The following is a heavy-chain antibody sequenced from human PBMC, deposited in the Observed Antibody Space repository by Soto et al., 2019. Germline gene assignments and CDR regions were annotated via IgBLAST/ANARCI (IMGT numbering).Heavy chain of an antibody. D-gene: IGHD6-6*01. CDR1: GFTFSNYA. Sequence: EVQLLESGGGLVQPGGSLGLSCTASGFTFSNYAMSWVRQAPGKGLEWVSSISDSGVSTYSADSVKGRFTISRDNSKKTLYLQMDSLRAEDTAVYYCAKKGASITAQFDYWGQGTLVTVSS. V-gene: IGHV3-23*01. CDR3: AKKGASITAQFDY. J-gene: IGHJ4*02. CDR2: ISDSGVST.